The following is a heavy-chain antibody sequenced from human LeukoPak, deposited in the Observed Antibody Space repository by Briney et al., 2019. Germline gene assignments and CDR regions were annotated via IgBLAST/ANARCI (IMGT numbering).Heavy chain of an antibody. CDR2: IYYRGNT. D-gene: IGHD5-18*01. J-gene: IGHJ4*02. CDR3: TRGGYNYDSPPGDPFDY. V-gene: IGHV4-59*01. Sequence: PSETLSLTCTVSGGSFSSYYWSWIRQPPGKGLEWIGYIYYRGNTNYNPSLKSRVTISVDMSKNQFSLKLSSVTAADTAVYYCTRGGYNYDSPPGDPFDYWGQGTLVTVSS. CDR1: GGSFSSYY.